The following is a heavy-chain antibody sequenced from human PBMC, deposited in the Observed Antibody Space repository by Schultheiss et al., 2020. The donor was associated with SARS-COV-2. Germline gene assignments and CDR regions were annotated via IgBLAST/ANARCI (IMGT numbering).Heavy chain of an antibody. Sequence: SETLSLTCTVSGGSISSSSYYWGWIRQPPGKGLEWIGRIYTSGSTNYNPSLKSRVTMSVDTSKNQFSLKLSSVTAEDTAVYYCARGGTTFDYWGQGTLVTVSS. CDR2: IYTSGST. CDR3: ARGGTTFDY. J-gene: IGHJ4*02. D-gene: IGHD2/OR15-2a*01. V-gene: IGHV4-39*07. CDR1: GGSISSSSYY.